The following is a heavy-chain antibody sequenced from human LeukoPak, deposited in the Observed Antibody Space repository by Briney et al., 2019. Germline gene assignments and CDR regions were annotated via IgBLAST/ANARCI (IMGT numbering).Heavy chain of an antibody. CDR2: IYPGDSDT. Sequence: GESLKISCKGSGYSFTSYWIGWVRQIPGRGLEWMGIIYPGDSDTRYSPSFQGQVTISADKSISTAYLQWSSLKASDTAMYYCYRDNGDYVRPPFDYWGQGTLVTVSS. D-gene: IGHD4-17*01. V-gene: IGHV5-51*01. J-gene: IGHJ4*02. CDR3: YRDNGDYVRPPFDY. CDR1: GYSFTSYW.